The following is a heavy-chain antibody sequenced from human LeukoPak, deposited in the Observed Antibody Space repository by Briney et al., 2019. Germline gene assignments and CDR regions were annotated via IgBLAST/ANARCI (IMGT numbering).Heavy chain of an antibody. CDR2: IYPDDSDT. V-gene: IGHV5-51*01. CDR3: ARSVGNYWYFDL. CDR1: GYTFTNYW. D-gene: IGHD4-23*01. Sequence: GESLKISCKASGYTFTNYWIAWVRQKPGKGLEWMGIIYPDDSDTRYSPSFEGQVSISADESISTAYLQWSSLKASDTAIYYCARSVGNYWYFDLWGRGTLVTVSS. J-gene: IGHJ2*01.